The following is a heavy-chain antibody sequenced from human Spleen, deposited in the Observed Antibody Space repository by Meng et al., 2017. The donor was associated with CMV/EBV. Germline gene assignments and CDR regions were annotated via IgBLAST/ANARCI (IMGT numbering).Heavy chain of an antibody. CDR3: ARDCGYTSTWLDF. D-gene: IGHD2-2*02. CDR1: GFTVSDYT. J-gene: IGHJ6*02. V-gene: IGHV3-21*01. Sequence: GGSLRLSCAASGFTVSDYTMHWVRQAPGKGLEWVSSLSSSGRFIYYGDSMKGRIAISRDSATNSLFLQMNSLRVEDTAVYYCARDCGYTSTWLDFWGQGTTVTVSS. CDR2: LSSSGRFI.